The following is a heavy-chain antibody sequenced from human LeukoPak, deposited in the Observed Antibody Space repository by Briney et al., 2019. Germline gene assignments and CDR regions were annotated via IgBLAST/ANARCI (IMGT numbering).Heavy chain of an antibody. J-gene: IGHJ4*02. CDR1: GGSISSYY. CDR3: ARQGIAAAGTPDFDY. CDR2: IYYSGST. V-gene: IGHV4-59*08. D-gene: IGHD6-13*01. Sequence: PSETLSLTCTVSGGSISSYYWSWIRQPPGKGLEWIGYIYYSGSTNYNPSLKSRVTISVDTSKNQFSLKLSSVTAADTAVYYCARQGIAAAGTPDFDYWGRGTLVTVSS.